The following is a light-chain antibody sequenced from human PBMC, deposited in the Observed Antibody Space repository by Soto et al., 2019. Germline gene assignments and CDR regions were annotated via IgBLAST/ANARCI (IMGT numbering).Light chain of an antibody. V-gene: IGKV1-39*01. CDR3: QQSYSTPPT. Sequence: DTQMTQSPSSLSASVGDRVTITCRARQSISSNLNWDQQKPGKAPKLLTYAASSLPSGVPSRFSGSGSGTDFTLTISSLQPEDFATYYCQQSYSTPPTFGQGTKVEIK. CDR1: QSISSN. CDR2: AAS. J-gene: IGKJ1*01.